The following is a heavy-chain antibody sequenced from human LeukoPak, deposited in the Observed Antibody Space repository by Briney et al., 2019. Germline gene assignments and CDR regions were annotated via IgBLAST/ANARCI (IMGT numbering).Heavy chain of an antibody. CDR2: IYHSGST. J-gene: IGHJ6*02. V-gene: IGHV4-30-2*01. CDR1: GGSISSGGYS. CDR3: ASGVIGYCSSTSCYTVGMDA. D-gene: IGHD2-2*02. Sequence: SETLSLTCAVSGGSISSGGYSWSWIRQPPGKGLEWIGYIYHSGSTYYNPSLKSRVTISVDRSKNQFSLKLSSVTAADTAVYYCASGVIGYCSSTSCYTVGMDAWGQGTTVTVSS.